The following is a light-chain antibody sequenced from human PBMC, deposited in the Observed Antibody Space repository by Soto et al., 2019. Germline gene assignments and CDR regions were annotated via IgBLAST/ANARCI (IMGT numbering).Light chain of an antibody. J-gene: IGKJ3*01. CDR3: QQYGSSPFT. CDR2: GVS. Sequence: EIVLTQSPGTLSLSPGERATPSCRASQTITLNYLAWYQQKPGQSPRLLIYGVSTRATGIPDKFSGSGSGTDFTLTISRLEPEDFAVYYCQQYGSSPFTFGPGSKVDIK. CDR1: QTITLNY. V-gene: IGKV3-20*01.